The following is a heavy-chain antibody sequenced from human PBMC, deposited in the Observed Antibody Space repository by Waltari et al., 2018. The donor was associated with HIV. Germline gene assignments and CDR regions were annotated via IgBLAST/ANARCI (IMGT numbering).Heavy chain of an antibody. CDR1: ASSINSRYY. J-gene: IGHJ3*01. CDR3: ARDQDYYDSSGYTCYAFDP. Sequence: QVRLQESGPGLVKPSETLSLTCSVSASSINSRYYWGWIRQAPGKGLEWIGSIYRTGTTYHNPSLKSRVSISLNMSRNQFSLKLTSVTAADTAVYYCARDQDYYDSSGYTCYAFDPWGQGTMVIVSS. V-gene: IGHV4-38-2*02. CDR2: IYRTGTT. D-gene: IGHD3-22*01.